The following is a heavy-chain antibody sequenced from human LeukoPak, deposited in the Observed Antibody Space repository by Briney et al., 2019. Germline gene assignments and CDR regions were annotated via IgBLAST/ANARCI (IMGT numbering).Heavy chain of an antibody. D-gene: IGHD5-12*01. Sequence: ASVKVSCKASGYTFTSYGISWVRQAPGQGLEWMGWISAYNGNTNYAQKLQGRVTMTTDTSTSTAYMELRSLRSDDTAVYYCARDRGLWQPPVDDYYYGMDVWGQGTTVTVSS. J-gene: IGHJ6*02. CDR2: ISAYNGNT. V-gene: IGHV1-18*01. CDR3: ARDRGLWQPPVDDYYYGMDV. CDR1: GYTFTSYG.